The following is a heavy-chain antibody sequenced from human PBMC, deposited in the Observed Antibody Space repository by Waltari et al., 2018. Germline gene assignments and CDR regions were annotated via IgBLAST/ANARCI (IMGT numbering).Heavy chain of an antibody. V-gene: IGHV3-23*01. D-gene: IGHD1-26*01. CDR2: ISGSGVST. CDR1: VFTFSRYA. J-gene: IGHJ5*02. CDR3: AKVVVGTTKWFDP. Sequence: EVQLWESGGGLVQPGGSLRPSCPASVFTFSRYAMSWVRQAPGKGLEWVSGISGSGVSTYYADSVKGRFTISRDNSKNTLSLQMNGLRAEDTAVYYCAKVVVGTTKWFDPWGQGTLVTVSS.